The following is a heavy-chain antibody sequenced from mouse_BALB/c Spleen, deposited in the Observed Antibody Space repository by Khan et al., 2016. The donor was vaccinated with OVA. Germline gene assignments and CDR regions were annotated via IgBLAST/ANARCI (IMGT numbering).Heavy chain of an antibody. Sequence: QVQLKESGPGLVAPSQSLSITCTVSGFSLTDYGINWIRQPPGKGLEWMGMIWGDGSNDYNSDIKSGLSISKEKSKSQFFLKMNSLQTDDTASFYCARELRLGGFAYWGQGTLVTVSA. CDR3: ARELRLGGFAY. J-gene: IGHJ3*01. V-gene: IGHV2-6-7*01. D-gene: IGHD1-2*01. CDR1: GFSLTDYG. CDR2: IWGDGSN.